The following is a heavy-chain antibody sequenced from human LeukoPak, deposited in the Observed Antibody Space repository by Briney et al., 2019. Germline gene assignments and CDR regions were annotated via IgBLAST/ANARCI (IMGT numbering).Heavy chain of an antibody. Sequence: SETLSLTCAIYGGSYSRYFWSWIRQPPGKGLEWIGEINHSGKTYYNPSLKSRATISVDTSKNHFSLKLNSLTAADTAVYYCARHRGFCSGSRCYFSWFHPWGEGALVTVSS. CDR1: GGSYSRYF. CDR3: ARHRGFCSGSRCYFSWFHP. V-gene: IGHV4-34*01. J-gene: IGHJ5*02. D-gene: IGHD2-15*01. CDR2: INHSGKT.